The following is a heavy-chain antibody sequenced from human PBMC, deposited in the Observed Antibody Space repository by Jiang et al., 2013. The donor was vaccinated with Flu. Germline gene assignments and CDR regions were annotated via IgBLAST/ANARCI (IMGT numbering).Heavy chain of an antibody. CDR3: ARWRSYCSGTRCHEGSHSYFDF. CDR2: SIIVDVP. J-gene: IGHJ4*02. CDR1: GGSFSGYY. Sequence: ETLSLTCGVYGGSFSGYYWSWIRQPPGRDWSGSGKSIIVDVPKYNSSLKSRVTMSVDTTSNQFSLTVTSVTAADTAVYYCARWRSYCSGTRCHEGSHSYFDFWGQGALVSVSS. V-gene: IGHV4-34*01. D-gene: IGHD2-15*01.